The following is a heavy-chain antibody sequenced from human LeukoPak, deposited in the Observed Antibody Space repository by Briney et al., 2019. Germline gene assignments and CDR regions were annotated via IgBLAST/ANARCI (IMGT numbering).Heavy chain of an antibody. Sequence: SETRSLTCTVSGGSISSYYWSWIRQPPGKGLEWIGYIYYSGSTNYNPSLKSRVTISVDTSKNQFSLKLSSVTAADTAVYYCAMDGSGSRFDPWGQGTLVTVSS. J-gene: IGHJ5*02. V-gene: IGHV4-59*01. CDR1: GGSISSYY. CDR3: AMDGSGSRFDP. CDR2: IYYSGST. D-gene: IGHD3-10*01.